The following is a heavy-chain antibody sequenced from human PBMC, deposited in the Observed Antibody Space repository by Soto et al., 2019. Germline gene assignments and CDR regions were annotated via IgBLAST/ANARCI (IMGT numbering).Heavy chain of an antibody. J-gene: IGHJ6*02. V-gene: IGHV4-34*01. D-gene: IGHD3-10*01. CDR2: INHNGNT. Sequence: QVQLEQWGAALLKPSETLSLTCGVYGASFRGYYWSWIRQPPGKGLEWLGEINHNGNTNYNPSLKNRVTMSVDTSKSHFSLKVTSVTAADTAVYYCARGLALISMVRGLIMRPQGMDVWGRGTTVTVSS. CDR1: GASFRGYY. CDR3: ARGLALISMVRGLIMRPQGMDV.